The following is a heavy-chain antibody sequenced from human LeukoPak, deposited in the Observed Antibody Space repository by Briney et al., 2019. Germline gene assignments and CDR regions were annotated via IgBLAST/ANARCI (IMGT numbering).Heavy chain of an antibody. J-gene: IGHJ4*02. CDR3: ARAVYYYDSSGYYYRSFDY. V-gene: IGHV1-2*02. D-gene: IGHD3-22*01. Sequence: ASVKVSCKVSGYTLTELSMHWVRQAPGQGLEWMGWINPNSGGTNYAQKFQGRVTMTRDTSISTAYMELSRLRSDDTAVYYCARAVYYYDSSGYYYRSFDYWGQGTLVTVSS. CDR1: GYTLTELS. CDR2: INPNSGGT.